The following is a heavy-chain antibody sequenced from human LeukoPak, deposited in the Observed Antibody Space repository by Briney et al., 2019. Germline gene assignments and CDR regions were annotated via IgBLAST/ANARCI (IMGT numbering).Heavy chain of an antibody. CDR3: ARVSSVVVPAAMNYYYYYCMDV. D-gene: IGHD2-2*01. CDR2: IIPIFGTA. V-gene: IGHV1-69*13. CDR1: GGTFSSYA. Sequence: ASVKVSCKASGGTFSSYAISWVRQAPGQGLEWMGGIIPIFGTANYAQKFQGRVTITADESTSTAYMELSSLRSEDTAVYYCARVSSVVVPAAMNYYYYYCMDVWGKGTTVTVSS. J-gene: IGHJ6*03.